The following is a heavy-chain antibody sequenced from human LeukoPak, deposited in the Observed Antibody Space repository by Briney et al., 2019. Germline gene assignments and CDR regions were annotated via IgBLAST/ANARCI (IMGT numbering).Heavy chain of an antibody. V-gene: IGHV1-18*01. Sequence: GASVKVSCKASGYTFITSGITWVRQAPGHGLKWMGWISPFNGKTRFAEEFQDRLTMTTDTPTRTAYMVLRSLRSDDTAVYYCVRDRDATPDDVRDYWGQGTVVTVSS. CDR1: GYTFITSG. CDR2: ISPFNGKT. J-gene: IGHJ4*02. D-gene: IGHD2-21*02. CDR3: VRDRDATPDDVRDY.